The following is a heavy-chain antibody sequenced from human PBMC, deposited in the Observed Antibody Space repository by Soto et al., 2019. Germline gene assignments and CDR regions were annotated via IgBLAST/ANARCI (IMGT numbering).Heavy chain of an antibody. D-gene: IGHD6-6*01. Sequence: PSETLSLTCTVSGGSISSSSYYWGWIRQPPGKGLEWIGEINHSGSTNYNPSLKSRVTISVDTSKNQFSLKLSSVTAADTAVYYCARESSSWGRFYYYYYMDVWGKGTTVTVSS. J-gene: IGHJ6*03. CDR2: INHSGST. CDR1: GGSISSSSYY. CDR3: ARESSSWGRFYYYYYMDV. V-gene: IGHV4-39*07.